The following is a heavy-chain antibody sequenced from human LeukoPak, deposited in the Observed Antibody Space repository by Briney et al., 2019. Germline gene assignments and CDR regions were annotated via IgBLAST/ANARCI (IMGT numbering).Heavy chain of an antibody. Sequence: PGGSLRLSCAASGFTFSSYGMSWVRQAPGKGLEWVSAISGSGGSTYYADSVKGRFTISRDNAKNSLYLQMDSLRAEDTAVYYCARAHSGSGSHEYYFDYWGQGTLVTVSS. V-gene: IGHV3-23*01. CDR3: ARAHSGSGSHEYYFDY. D-gene: IGHD1-26*01. CDR2: ISGSGGST. CDR1: GFTFSSYG. J-gene: IGHJ4*02.